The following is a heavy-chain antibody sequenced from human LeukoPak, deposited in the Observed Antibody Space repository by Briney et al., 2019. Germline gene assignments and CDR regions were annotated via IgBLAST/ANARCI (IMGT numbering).Heavy chain of an antibody. Sequence: SETLSLTCAVSGGSISSSNWWNWVRQPPGKGLEWIGEIYHSGSTNYNPSLKSRVTISVDKSKNQFSLKLSSVTAADTAVYYCARVVAHVAAAGMGDWSDPWGQGTLVTVSS. CDR3: ARVVAHVAAAGMGDWSDP. CDR1: GGSISSSNW. D-gene: IGHD6-13*01. J-gene: IGHJ5*02. V-gene: IGHV4-4*02. CDR2: IYHSGST.